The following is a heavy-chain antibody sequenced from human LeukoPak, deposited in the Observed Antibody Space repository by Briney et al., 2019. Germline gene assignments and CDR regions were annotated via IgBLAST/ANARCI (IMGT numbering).Heavy chain of an antibody. CDR1: GGSISSYY. CDR2: IYYSGST. CDR3: ARHGSMVRGALDY. Sequence: PSETLSLTCTVSGGSISSYYWSWIRQPPGKGLEWIGYIYYSGSTNYNPSLKSRVTISVDTSKNQFSLKLSSVTAADTALYYGARHGSMVRGALDYWGQGTLVTVSS. J-gene: IGHJ4*02. D-gene: IGHD3-10*01. V-gene: IGHV4-59*08.